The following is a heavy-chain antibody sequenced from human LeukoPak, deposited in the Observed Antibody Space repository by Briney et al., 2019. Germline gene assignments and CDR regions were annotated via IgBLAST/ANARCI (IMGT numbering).Heavy chain of an antibody. CDR1: GGTFSSYA. J-gene: IGHJ4*02. CDR3: ASSVGSGWSPPRY. Sequence: GASVKVSCKASGGTFSSYAISWVRQAPGQGLEWMGWISAYNGNTNYAQKLQGRVTMTTDTSTSTAYMELRSLRSDDTAVYYCASSVGSGWSPPRYWGQGTLVTVSS. V-gene: IGHV1-18*01. D-gene: IGHD6-19*01. CDR2: ISAYNGNT.